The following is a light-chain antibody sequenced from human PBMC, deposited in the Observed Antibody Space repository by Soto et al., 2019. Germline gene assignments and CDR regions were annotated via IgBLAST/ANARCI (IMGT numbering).Light chain of an antibody. V-gene: IGLV2-23*01. J-gene: IGLJ2*01. CDR1: SSDVGSYNL. CDR3: CSYAGTSTYVV. CDR2: EGS. Sequence: QSVLTQPASVSGSPGQSITISCTGTSSDVGSYNLVSWYQQHPGKAPKLMIYEGSNRPSGVSNRFSAAKSGNTASLTTSGRQAVDEAAYYCCSYAGTSTYVVFGGGTKLTVL.